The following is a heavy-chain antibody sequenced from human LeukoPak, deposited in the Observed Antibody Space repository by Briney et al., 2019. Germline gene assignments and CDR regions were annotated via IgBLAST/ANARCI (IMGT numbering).Heavy chain of an antibody. V-gene: IGHV4-39*01. CDR2: IYYSGST. Sequence: SETLSLTCTVSGGSISSSSYYWGWIRQPPGKGLEWIGSIYYSGSTYYNPSLKSRVTISVDTSKNQFSLKLSSVTDADTAVYYCARRAAARPRYFDLWGRGTLVTVSS. CDR1: GGSISSSSYY. CDR3: ARRAAARPRYFDL. D-gene: IGHD6-6*01. J-gene: IGHJ2*01.